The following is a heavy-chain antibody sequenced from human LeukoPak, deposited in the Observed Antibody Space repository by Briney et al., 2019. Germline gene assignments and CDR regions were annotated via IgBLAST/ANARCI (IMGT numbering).Heavy chain of an antibody. D-gene: IGHD2-21*02. CDR2: IRSKANNYAT. CDR3: TRPCAGDCTDNY. J-gene: IGHJ4*02. V-gene: IGHV3-73*01. Sequence: GGSLRLSCAASGFIFSDSAMHWVRQASGKGLEWVGRIRSKANNYATTYAASVKGRFTISRDDSKNTAYLQMNSLKIEDTAEYYCTRPCAGDCTDNYWGQGTLVTVSS. CDR1: GFIFSDSA.